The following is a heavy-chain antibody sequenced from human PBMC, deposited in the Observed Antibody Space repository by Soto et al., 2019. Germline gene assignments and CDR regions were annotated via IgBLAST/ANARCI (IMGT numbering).Heavy chain of an antibody. CDR2: ISGSGGST. CDR3: GYSSSWYDWFDP. CDR1: GFTFSSYA. D-gene: IGHD6-13*01. V-gene: IGHV3-23*01. Sequence: GGSLRLSCAASGFTFSSYAMSWVRQAPGKGLEWVSAISGSGGSTYYADSVKGRFTISRDNSKNTLYLQMNSLRAEDTAVYYCGYSSSWYDWFDPWGQGTLVTVSS. J-gene: IGHJ5*02.